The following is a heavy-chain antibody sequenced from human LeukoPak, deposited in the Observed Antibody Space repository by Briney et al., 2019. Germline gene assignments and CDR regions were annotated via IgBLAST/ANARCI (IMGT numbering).Heavy chain of an antibody. Sequence: VPTLNLSCNASCHTFISYGISWARQAPGQALEWMVSHSAYADDTNYVQKLQDTVTITTHTSTSTDYMELRRLSFDDTAVYYCARDCIGCHGFDYWGQGTLVTVSS. CDR1: CHTFISYG. CDR2: HSAYADDT. J-gene: IGHJ4*02. V-gene: IGHV1-18*01. CDR3: ARDCIGCHGFDY. D-gene: IGHD2-15*01.